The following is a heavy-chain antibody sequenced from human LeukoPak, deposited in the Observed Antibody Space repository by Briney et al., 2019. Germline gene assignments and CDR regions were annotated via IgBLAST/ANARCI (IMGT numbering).Heavy chain of an antibody. CDR2: INPSGGST. J-gene: IGHJ4*02. Sequence: PGQXXXXMXIINPSGGSTSYAQKFQGRVTMTRDTSTSTVYMELSSLRSEDTAVYYCARDLRSSSSMLDYWGQGTLVTVSS. V-gene: IGHV1-46*01. CDR3: ARDLRSSSSMLDY. D-gene: IGHD6-6*01.